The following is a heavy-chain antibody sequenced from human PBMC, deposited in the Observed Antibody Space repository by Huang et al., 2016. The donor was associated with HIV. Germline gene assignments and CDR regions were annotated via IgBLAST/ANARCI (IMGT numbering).Heavy chain of an antibody. CDR3: ARDHHDFWRGYRRMYFFDH. CDR2: IDYSGST. V-gene: IGHV4-59*11. CDR1: GGSISTHY. D-gene: IGHD3-3*01. J-gene: IGHJ4*02. Sequence: QVQLQESGPGLVKPSETLSLTCTVSGGSISTHYWSWIRQPPGKGLEWIGSIDYSGSTNYSPSLKSRVTILLDTSKNQCSLRVNSVTAADTAMYYCARDHHDFWRGYRRMYFFDHWGQGILVTVSS.